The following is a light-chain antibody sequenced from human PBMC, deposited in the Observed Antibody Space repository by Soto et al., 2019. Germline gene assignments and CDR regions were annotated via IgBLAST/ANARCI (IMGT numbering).Light chain of an antibody. CDR1: QSISTW. CDR2: RAS. CDR3: QQYKTFPWT. Sequence: DIQMTQSPSTLSASVGDRVTMTCRASQSISTWLAWYQQRPGRAPKLLIYRASILEDGVPSTFSGSASGTEFTLTISSLQPDDFATYYCQQYKTFPWTFGQGTKVEIK. J-gene: IGKJ1*01. V-gene: IGKV1-5*03.